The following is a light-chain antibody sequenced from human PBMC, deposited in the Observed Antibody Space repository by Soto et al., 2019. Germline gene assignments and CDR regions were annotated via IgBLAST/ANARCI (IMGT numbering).Light chain of an antibody. CDR1: QSVSSN. J-gene: IGKJ5*01. CDR2: GAS. CDR3: QQYNNYNT. V-gene: IGKV3-15*01. Sequence: EIVMTQSPATLSVSPGERATLSCRASQSVSSNLAWYQQKPGQAPRLLIYGASTRATGIPARFSGSGSGTEFTLTISSLQSEDFAVYYCQQYNNYNTFGQGTRLEIK.